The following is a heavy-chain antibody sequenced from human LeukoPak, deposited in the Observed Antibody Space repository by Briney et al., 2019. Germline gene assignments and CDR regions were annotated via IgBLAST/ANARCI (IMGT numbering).Heavy chain of an antibody. D-gene: IGHD2-2*01. CDR1: GGSFSGYY. V-gene: IGHV4-34*01. CDR3: ARAAAAHFDC. CDR2: INHSGST. J-gene: IGHJ4*02. Sequence: SETLSLTCAVYGGSFSGYYWSWIRQPPGKGLEWIGEINHSGSTNYNPSLKSRVTISVDTSKNQFSLKLSSVTAADTAVYYCARAAAAHFDCWGQGTLVTVSS.